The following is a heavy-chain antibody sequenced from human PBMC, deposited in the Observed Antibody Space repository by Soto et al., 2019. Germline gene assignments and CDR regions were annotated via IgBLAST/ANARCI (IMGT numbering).Heavy chain of an antibody. V-gene: IGHV1-58*01. CDR3: AADRTYCGGDCYVD. Sequence: QMQLEQSGPEVKKPGTSVKVSFKASEFTFTSSAVQWVRQARGQRLEWMGWIVVGSGNTNYAQKFQERVTITRDMSTSTAYMELSSLRSEDTAVYYCAADRTYCGGDCYVDWGQGTLVTVSS. CDR2: IVVGSGNT. D-gene: IGHD2-21*02. J-gene: IGHJ4*02. CDR1: EFTFTSSA.